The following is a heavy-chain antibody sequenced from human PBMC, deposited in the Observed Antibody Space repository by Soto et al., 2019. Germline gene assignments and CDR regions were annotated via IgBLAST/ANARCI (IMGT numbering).Heavy chain of an antibody. CDR3: ARAPRGWNWFAP. CDR1: GYTFTGYY. V-gene: IGHV1-2*04. J-gene: IGHJ5*02. CDR2: INPNSGGT. Sequence: QVQLVQSGAEVKKPGASVKVSCKASGYTFTGYYMHWVRQAPGQGLEWMGWINPNSGGTNYAQKFQGWVTMTRDTVISTADMELSRLRPDDTAVYYWARAPRGWNWFAPWGQGTLVTVSS. D-gene: IGHD2-15*01.